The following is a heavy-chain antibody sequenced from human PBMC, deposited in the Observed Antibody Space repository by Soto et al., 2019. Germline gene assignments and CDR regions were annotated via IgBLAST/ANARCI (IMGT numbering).Heavy chain of an antibody. D-gene: IGHD2-2*01. J-gene: IGHJ5*02. CDR2: IYHSGST. CDR3: AIVVPAAIRGNWFDP. Sequence: ASETLSLTCAVSGGSISSSNWWSWVRQPPGKGLEWIGEIYHSGSTNYNPSLKSRVTISVDKSKNQFSLKLSSVTAADTAVYYCAIVVPAAIRGNWFDPWGQGTLVTVSS. V-gene: IGHV4-4*02. CDR1: GGSISSSNW.